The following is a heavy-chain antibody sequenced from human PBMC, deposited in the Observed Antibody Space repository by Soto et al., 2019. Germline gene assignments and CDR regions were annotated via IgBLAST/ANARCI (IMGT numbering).Heavy chain of an antibody. V-gene: IGHV4-39*01. CDR3: ARHATFFGVVTPFYGMDF. CDR2: IYYSGST. CDR1: GGSISSNSHY. D-gene: IGHD3-3*01. J-gene: IGHJ6*02. Sequence: PSETLSLTCTVSGGSISSNSHYWGWIRQPPGKGLEWIGSIYYSGSTYYNPSLKSRVTISVDTSKNQFSLKLSSVTAADTAVYYCARHATFFGVVTPFYGMDFWGQGTTVTVSS.